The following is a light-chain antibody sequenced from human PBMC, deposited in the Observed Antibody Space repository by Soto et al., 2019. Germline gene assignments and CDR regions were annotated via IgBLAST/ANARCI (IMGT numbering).Light chain of an antibody. CDR2: GAS. J-gene: IGKJ3*01. Sequence: EIVLTQSPGTLSLSPGERATLSCRASQTVSNRYLAWYQQKPGQAPRLLIYGASSRAIVVPDRFSGSGSGTDFTLTIRRLEPEDFAVYYFQQYGSSPRVTFGPGTKVDIK. V-gene: IGKV3-20*01. CDR3: QQYGSSPRVT. CDR1: QTVSNRY.